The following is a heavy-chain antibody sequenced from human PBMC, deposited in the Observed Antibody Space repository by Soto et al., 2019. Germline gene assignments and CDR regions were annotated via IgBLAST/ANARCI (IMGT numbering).Heavy chain of an antibody. J-gene: IGHJ3*01. D-gene: IGHD3-3*02. V-gene: IGHV1-69*08. CDR3: AREALTTSGRAFDF. Sequence: QVQLVQSGAEVIRPGSSVKVSCKASGGTFSSYTFSWVRQVPGQGLEWMGRIIPILTITNYAQEFQGRVTPTADTSTTTAYMELSSLRFEDTAVYYCAREALTTSGRAFDFWGQGTLVTVSS. CDR2: IIPILTIT. CDR1: GGTFSSYT.